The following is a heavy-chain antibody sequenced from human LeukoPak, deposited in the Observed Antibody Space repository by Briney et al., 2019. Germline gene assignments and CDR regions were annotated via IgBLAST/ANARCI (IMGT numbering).Heavy chain of an antibody. Sequence: SETLSLTCTVSGGSISSYYWSWIRQPAGKGLEWIGRIYTSWRTNYNPSLKSRVTMSLDTSKNQFPLELASVTAADTAVYYCARVGYYDFLHYYYYMDVWGKGTTATVSS. J-gene: IGHJ6*03. CDR3: ARVGYYDFLHYYYYMDV. V-gene: IGHV4-4*07. D-gene: IGHD3-3*01. CDR1: GGSISSYY. CDR2: IYTSWRT.